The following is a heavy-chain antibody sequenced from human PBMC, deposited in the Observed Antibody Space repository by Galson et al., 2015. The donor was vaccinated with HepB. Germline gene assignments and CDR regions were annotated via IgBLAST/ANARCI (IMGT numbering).Heavy chain of an antibody. CDR2: ISTGGDHR. V-gene: IGHV3-23*01. CDR1: GFTFSSDC. Sequence: SLRLSCAASGFTFSSDCMTWVRQTPGKGLEWVSAISTGGDHRYYADSVKGRFTISRDNSKSTLFLHMNSLRLEDTAVYYCAKAPSEYSYVHYYYAMYVWGHGATVTVSS. J-gene: IGHJ6*02. D-gene: IGHD5-18*01. CDR3: AKAPSEYSYVHYYYAMYV.